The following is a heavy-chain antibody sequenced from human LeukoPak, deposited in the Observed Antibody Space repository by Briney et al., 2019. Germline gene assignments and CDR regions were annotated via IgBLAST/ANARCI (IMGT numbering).Heavy chain of an antibody. CDR3: ARDSCGGDCRSHPHDAFDI. CDR2: IYYSGST. V-gene: IGHV4-59*01. Sequence: SETLSLTCTVSGGSISSYYWSWIRQPPGKGLEWIGYIYYSGSTNYNPSLKSRVTISVDTSKNQFSLKRSSVTAADTAVYYCARDSCGGDCRSHPHDAFDIWGQGTMVTVSS. D-gene: IGHD2-21*02. CDR1: GGSISSYY. J-gene: IGHJ3*02.